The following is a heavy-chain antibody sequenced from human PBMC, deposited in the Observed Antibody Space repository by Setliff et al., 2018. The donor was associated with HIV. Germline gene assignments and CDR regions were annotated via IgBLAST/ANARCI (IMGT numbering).Heavy chain of an antibody. CDR1: GGSINNYY. CDR2: VYTSGST. J-gene: IGHJ5*02. Sequence: KTSETLSLTCTVSGGSINNYYWSWIRQPPGKGLEWIGYVYTSGSTNYNPSLKSRVTISVDTSKNQFSLKLSSVTAADTAVYYCASSGSGSYINWFGPWGQGTLVTVSS. CDR3: ASSGSGSYINWFGP. V-gene: IGHV4-4*08. D-gene: IGHD3-10*01.